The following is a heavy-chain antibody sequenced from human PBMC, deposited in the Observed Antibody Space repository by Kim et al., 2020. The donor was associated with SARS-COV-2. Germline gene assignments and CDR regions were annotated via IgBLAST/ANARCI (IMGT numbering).Heavy chain of an antibody. CDR3: ARDVRDYYGSGSYPFDF. J-gene: IGHJ4*02. Sequence: SVKGRFTISRDNSKNTLYLQMNSLRAEDTAVYYCARDVRDYYGSGSYPFDFWGQGTLVSVSS. V-gene: IGHV3-30*07. D-gene: IGHD3-10*01.